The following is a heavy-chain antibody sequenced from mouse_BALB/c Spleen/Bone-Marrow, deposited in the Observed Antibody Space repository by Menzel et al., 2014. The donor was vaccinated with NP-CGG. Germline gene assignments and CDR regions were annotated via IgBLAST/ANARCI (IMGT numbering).Heavy chain of an antibody. D-gene: IGHD2-3*01. CDR3: VTTPDY. CDR1: GFSFSRYW. Sequence: EVKLVESGGGFVQPGGSMKLSCVASGFSFSRYWMSWVRQSPEKGLEWVAEIRLESDNYTTHYAESVKGKFTTSRDDSKSRLYLQMDSLRAEDTGVYYCVTTPDYWGQGTTLTVSS. V-gene: IGHV6-6*02. CDR2: IRLESDNYTT. J-gene: IGHJ2*01.